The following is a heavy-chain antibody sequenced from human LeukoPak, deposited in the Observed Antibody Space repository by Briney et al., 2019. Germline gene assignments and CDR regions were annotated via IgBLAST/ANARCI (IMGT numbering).Heavy chain of an antibody. CDR2: INPNSGGT. Sequence: ASVKVSCKASGYTFTCYYMHWVRQAPGQGLEWMGWINPNSGGTNYAQKFQGRVTMTRDTSISTAYMELSRLRSDDTAVYYCARGGIVPAANDAFDIWGQGTMVTVSS. V-gene: IGHV1-2*02. CDR3: ARGGIVPAANDAFDI. CDR1: GYTFTCYY. J-gene: IGHJ3*02. D-gene: IGHD2-2*01.